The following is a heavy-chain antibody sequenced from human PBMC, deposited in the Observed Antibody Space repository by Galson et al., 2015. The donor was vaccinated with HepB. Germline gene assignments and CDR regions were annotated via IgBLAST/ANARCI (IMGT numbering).Heavy chain of an antibody. D-gene: IGHD5-12*01. CDR3: ARAGATNPYYYYYGMDV. CDR2: IYYSGST. V-gene: IGHV4-59*01. J-gene: IGHJ6*02. CDR1: GGSISSYY. Sequence: SETLSLTCTVSGGSISSYYWSWIRQPPGKGLERIGYIYYSGSTTYTPSLKSRVTISIDTSRNQFSLNLSSVTAADTAVYYCARAGATNPYYYYYGMDVWGQGTTVTVSS.